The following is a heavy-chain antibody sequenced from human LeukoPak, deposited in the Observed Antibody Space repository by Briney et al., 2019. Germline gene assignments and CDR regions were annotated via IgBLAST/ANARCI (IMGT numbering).Heavy chain of an antibody. D-gene: IGHD6-19*01. CDR3: ASLARIAVAGTGYYYYGMDV. Sequence: SETLSLTCTVSGGSISSYYWSWIRQPAGKGLEWIGRIYTSGSTNYNPSLKSRVTMSVDTSKNQFSRKLSSVTAADTAVYYCASLARIAVAGTGYYYYGMDVWGQGTTVTVSS. CDR2: IYTSGST. J-gene: IGHJ6*02. CDR1: GGSISSYY. V-gene: IGHV4-4*07.